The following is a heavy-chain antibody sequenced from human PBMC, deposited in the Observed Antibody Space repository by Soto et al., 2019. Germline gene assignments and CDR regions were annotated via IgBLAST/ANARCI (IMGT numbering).Heavy chain of an antibody. CDR1: GFTFEDYA. V-gene: IGHV3-9*01. J-gene: IGHJ4*02. CDR3: XXXVTWXXSXYYQGGFDC. D-gene: IGHD3-3*01. Sequence: EMHLVESGGGLVQPGRSLTISCAASGFTFEDYAMHWVRQAPGKGLEWVSGISWNSGKIIYADSVKGRFTISRNNAKNXXXXXXXXXXXXXXXXXXXXXXVTWXXSXYYQGGFDCWGQGTLVTVSS. CDR2: ISWNSGKI.